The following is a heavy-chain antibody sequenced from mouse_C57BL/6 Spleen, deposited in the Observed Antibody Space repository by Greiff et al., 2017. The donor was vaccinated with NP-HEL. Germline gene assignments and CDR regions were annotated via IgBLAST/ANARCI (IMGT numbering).Heavy chain of an antibody. J-gene: IGHJ1*03. V-gene: IGHV1-55*01. D-gene: IGHD1-1*01. CDR3: ARGLRYLWYFDV. CDR1: GYTFTSYW. Sequence: QVQLQQPGAELVKPGASVKMSCKASGYTFTSYWITWVKQRPGQGLEWIGDIYPGSGSTNYNEKFKSKATLTVDTSSSTAYMQLSSLTSEDSAVYYCARGLRYLWYFDVWGTGTTVTVSS. CDR2: IYPGSGST.